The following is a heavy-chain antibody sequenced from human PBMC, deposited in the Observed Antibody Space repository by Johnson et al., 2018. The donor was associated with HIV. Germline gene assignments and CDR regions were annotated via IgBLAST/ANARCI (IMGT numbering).Heavy chain of an antibody. CDR3: ASSIPPYSSSSVAFDI. CDR1: GFTFSSYA. V-gene: IGHV3-30*04. CDR2: ISYEGSNK. D-gene: IGHD6-6*01. J-gene: IGHJ3*02. Sequence: QVQLVESGGGVVQPGRSLRLSCAASGFTFSSYAMHWVRQAPGKGLEWVAVISYEGSNKYYADSVKGRFTISRDNSKNTLYLQMNSLRAEDTAVYYCASSIPPYSSSSVAFDIWGQGTMVTVSS.